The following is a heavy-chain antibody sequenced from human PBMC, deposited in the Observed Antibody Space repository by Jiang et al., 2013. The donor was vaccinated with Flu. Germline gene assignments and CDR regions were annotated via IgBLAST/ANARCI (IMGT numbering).Heavy chain of an antibody. CDR1: GGSFSGYY. D-gene: IGHD3-22*01. Sequence: ETLSLTCAVYGGSFSGYYWSWIRQPPGKGLEWIGEIHHSGSTNYNPSLKSRVTISVDTSKNQFSLKLSSVTAADTAVYYCARLETCYYDSSAYYLFDYWGQGTLVTVSS. CDR3: ARLETCYYDSSAYYLFDY. J-gene: IGHJ4*02. V-gene: IGHV4-34*01. CDR2: IHHSGST.